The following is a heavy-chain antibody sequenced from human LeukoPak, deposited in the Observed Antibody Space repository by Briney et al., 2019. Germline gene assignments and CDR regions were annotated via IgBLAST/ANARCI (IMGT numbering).Heavy chain of an antibody. Sequence: SGTLSLTCAVSGDSISSSNWWSWVRQPPGKGLEWIGEIYHSGSTNYNPSLKSRVTISVDKSENQVSLKLSSVTAADTALYYCAREHSYGSGSYYLDYWGQGTLVTVSS. CDR3: AREHSYGSGSYYLDY. CDR1: GDSISSSNW. D-gene: IGHD3-10*01. J-gene: IGHJ4*02. V-gene: IGHV4-4*02. CDR2: IYHSGST.